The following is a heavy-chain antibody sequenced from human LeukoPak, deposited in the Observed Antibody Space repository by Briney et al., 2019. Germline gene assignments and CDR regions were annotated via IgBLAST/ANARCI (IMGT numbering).Heavy chain of an antibody. CDR1: GGSVSSSSYY. J-gene: IGHJ4*02. V-gene: IGHV4-39*01. D-gene: IGHD5-18*01. CDR2: IYYSGST. Sequence: PSETLSLTCTVSGGSVSSSSYYWGWIRQPPGKGLEWIGSIYYSGSTYYNPSLNSRVTISVDTSKNQFSLKLSSVTAADTAVYYCARRGYSSGNFDYWGQGTLVTVSS. CDR3: ARRGYSSGNFDY.